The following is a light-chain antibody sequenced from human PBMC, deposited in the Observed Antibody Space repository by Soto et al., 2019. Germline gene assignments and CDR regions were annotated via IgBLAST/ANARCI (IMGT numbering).Light chain of an antibody. CDR2: GAS. CDR1: QSVGSSY. J-gene: IGKJ2*01. V-gene: IGKV3-20*01. Sequence: EIVLTQSPGTLSLSPGERATLSCRASQSVGSSYLAWYQQKPGQAPRLLIYGASSRATGIPERFSGSGSGTDFTLSISRLETEDFAVYYCQQYGSSPPYTFGPGTKPESK. CDR3: QQYGSSPPYT.